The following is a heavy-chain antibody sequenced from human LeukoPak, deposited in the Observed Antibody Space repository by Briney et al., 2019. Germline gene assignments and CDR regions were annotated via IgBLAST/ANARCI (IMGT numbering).Heavy chain of an antibody. Sequence: GRSLRLSCAASGFTFISYGMHWVRQAPGKGLEWVAVISYDGSNKYYADSVKGRFTIPRDNSKNTLNLQMNTLRAEDTAVYYCAKARPAIAARVGYYYGLDVWGQGTTVTVSS. CDR3: AKARPAIAARVGYYYGLDV. J-gene: IGHJ6*02. D-gene: IGHD6-6*01. CDR1: GFTFISYG. CDR2: ISYDGSNK. V-gene: IGHV3-30*18.